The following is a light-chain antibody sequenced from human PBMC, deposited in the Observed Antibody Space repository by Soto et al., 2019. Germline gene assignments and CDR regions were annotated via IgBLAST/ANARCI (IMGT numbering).Light chain of an antibody. V-gene: IGKV1-5*01. Sequence: DIQMTQSPSTLSASVGDRVTITCRASQSISSWLAWYQQKPGKAPKLLIYDASSLESGVPSRFSGSGSGTVFTLTISSLQPEDVATYYCQQADSLPITFGQGTRLEIK. J-gene: IGKJ5*01. CDR2: DAS. CDR3: QQADSLPIT. CDR1: QSISSW.